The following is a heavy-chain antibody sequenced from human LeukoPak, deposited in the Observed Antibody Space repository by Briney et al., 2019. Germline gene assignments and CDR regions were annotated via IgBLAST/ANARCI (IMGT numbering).Heavy chain of an antibody. J-gene: IGHJ4*02. D-gene: IGHD3-16*01. CDR3: ARKRKGAYDFDY. CDR2: IHTSGST. V-gene: IGHV4-4*07. CDR1: GGSMSSYF. Sequence: PSETLSLTCTVSGGSMSSYFWSWIRQPAGKGLEWIGRIHTSGSTNYNPSLQSRVTMSVDASNNQFSLKLSSVTAADTAVYYCARKRKGAYDFDYWGQGTLVTVSS.